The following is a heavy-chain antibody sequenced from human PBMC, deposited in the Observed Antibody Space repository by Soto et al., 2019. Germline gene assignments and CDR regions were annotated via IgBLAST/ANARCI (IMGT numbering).Heavy chain of an antibody. V-gene: IGHV1-2*02. CDR3: ARAQSRVDYYYYGMDV. CDR2: INPNSGGT. Sequence: SVKVSCKASGYTFTGHYMHWVRQAPGQGLEWMGWINPNSGGTNYAQKFQGRVTMTRDTSISTAYMELSRLRSDDTAVYYCARAQSRVDYYYYGMDVWGQGTTVTVSS. CDR1: GYTFTGHY. J-gene: IGHJ6*02.